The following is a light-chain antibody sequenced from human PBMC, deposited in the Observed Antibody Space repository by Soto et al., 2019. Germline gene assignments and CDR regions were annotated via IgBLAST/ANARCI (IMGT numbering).Light chain of an antibody. J-gene: IGLJ3*02. CDR2: STN. V-gene: IGLV8-61*01. CDR1: SGSVSTSSY. CDR3: ALSLPRGVWE. Sequence: QAVVTQEPSFSVSPGGTITLTCGLTSGSVSTSSYPSWYQQTPGQAPRTLIYSTNTRSSGVPDRFSGSILVNKAALTITGAQADDESDYYCALSLPRGVWEFGGGTKLTVL.